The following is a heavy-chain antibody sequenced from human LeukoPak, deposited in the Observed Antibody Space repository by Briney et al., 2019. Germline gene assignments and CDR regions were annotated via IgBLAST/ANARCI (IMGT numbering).Heavy chain of an antibody. CDR1: GFTFDDYA. Sequence: QTGGSLRLSCAASGFTFDDYAMHWVRQAPGKGLEWVSGISWNSGNIGYADSVKGRFTISRDNAKNSLYLQMNSLRAEDMALYYCARENSGGSCDYWGQGTLVTVSS. D-gene: IGHD2-15*01. CDR3: ARENSGGSCDY. CDR2: ISWNSGNI. J-gene: IGHJ4*02. V-gene: IGHV3-9*03.